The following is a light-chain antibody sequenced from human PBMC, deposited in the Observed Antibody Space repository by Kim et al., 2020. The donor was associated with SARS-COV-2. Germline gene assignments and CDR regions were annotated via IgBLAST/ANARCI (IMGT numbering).Light chain of an antibody. Sequence: PGQSITIPCTGTSSDVGGYNYVTWYQQHPGKAPKVIIYDVSKRPSGIPDRFSGSKSGNTASLTISGLQTEDEGDYHCCSYAGSNSLVFGGGTKVTVL. CDR1: SSDVGGYNY. V-gene: IGLV2-11*03. CDR3: CSYAGSNSLV. J-gene: IGLJ2*01. CDR2: DVS.